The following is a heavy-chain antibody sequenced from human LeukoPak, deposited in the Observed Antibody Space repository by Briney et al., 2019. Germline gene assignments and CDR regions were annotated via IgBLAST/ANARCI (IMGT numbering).Heavy chain of an antibody. CDR2: ISTSGDT. D-gene: IGHD2-8*01. V-gene: IGHV4-4*07. J-gene: IGHJ6*03. CDR3: ARGRVCSNGVCPYHYYYYMDV. Sequence: SETLSLTCTVSGGSISDYYWSWIRQPAGKGLEWIGRISTSGDTDYDSSLRSRVTISVDKSQNQFSLNLSSVTAADTAVYYCARGRVCSNGVCPYHYYYYMDVWGKGTTVTVSS. CDR1: GGSISDYY.